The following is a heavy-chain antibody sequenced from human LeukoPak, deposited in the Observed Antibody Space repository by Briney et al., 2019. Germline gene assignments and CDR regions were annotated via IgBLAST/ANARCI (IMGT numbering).Heavy chain of an antibody. CDR2: ISYDGSNK. CDR3: ARGGWLPLPYYYFDY. Sequence: GGSLRLSCAASGFTFSSYAMHWVRQAPGKGLEWVAVISYDGSNKYYADSVKGRFTISRDNPKNTLYLQMNSLRAEDTAVYYCARGGWLPLPYYYFDYWGQGTLVTVSS. J-gene: IGHJ4*02. CDR1: GFTFSSYA. V-gene: IGHV3-30-3*01. D-gene: IGHD5-12*01.